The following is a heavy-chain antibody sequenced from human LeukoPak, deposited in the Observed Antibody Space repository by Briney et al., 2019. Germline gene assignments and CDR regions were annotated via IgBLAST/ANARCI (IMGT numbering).Heavy chain of an antibody. CDR1: GFTFSQYG. Sequence: PGGSLRLSCEASGFTFSQYGMHWVRQAPGKGLDWVSSIQYDENKKSYSDSVKGRFTVSRDNSKNTLFLQMNRLRVEDTAVYYCARDVAWYRTRASCSYFGFWGQGTLVTVSS. D-gene: IGHD2-2*01. J-gene: IGHJ4*02. V-gene: IGHV3-30*02. CDR2: IQYDENKK. CDR3: ARDVAWYRTRASCSYFGF.